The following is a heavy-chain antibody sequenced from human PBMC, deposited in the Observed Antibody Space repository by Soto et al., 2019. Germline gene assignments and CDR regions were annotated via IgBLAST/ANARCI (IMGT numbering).Heavy chain of an antibody. V-gene: IGHV4-34*01. CDR3: ARDLWGYCGTDCYPLDV. CDR1: GGSFSGYY. Sequence: SETLSLTCAVYGGSFSGYYWSWIRQPPGKGLEWIGEINNTGSTDYNPSLKSRVTISVDTSKSQFSLRLNSVTAADTAVYYCARDLWGYCGTDCYPLDVWGQGPTVTVSS. CDR2: INNTGST. D-gene: IGHD2-21*02. J-gene: IGHJ6*02.